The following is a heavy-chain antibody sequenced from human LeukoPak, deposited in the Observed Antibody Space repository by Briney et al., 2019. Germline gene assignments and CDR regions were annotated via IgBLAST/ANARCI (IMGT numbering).Heavy chain of an antibody. J-gene: IGHJ4*02. V-gene: IGHV1-2*02. CDR2: IYPNSGAT. CDR1: GYTFTGYY. CDR3: GTLLSNGPFDY. Sequence: SVKVSCKASGYTFTGYYMHWVRQAPGQGLEWMRYIYPNSGATKYAQKFQGRVTMTRDTSISTAYMELSGLGSDDTAVYYCGTLLSNGPFDYWGQGSLVTVSS.